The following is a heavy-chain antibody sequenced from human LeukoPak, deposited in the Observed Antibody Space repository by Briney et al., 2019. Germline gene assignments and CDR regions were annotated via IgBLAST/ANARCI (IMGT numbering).Heavy chain of an antibody. D-gene: IGHD3-10*01. CDR2: ISWNSGSI. Sequence: GGSLRLSCAASGFTFDDYAMHWVRQAPGKGLEWVSGISWNSGSIGYADSVKGRFTISRDNVKNSLYLQMNSPRVEDTAVYYCAKVAKYYYGSETYYFFEHWGQGTPVTASS. J-gene: IGHJ4*02. CDR3: AKVAKYYYGSETYYFFEH. CDR1: GFTFDDYA. V-gene: IGHV3-9*01.